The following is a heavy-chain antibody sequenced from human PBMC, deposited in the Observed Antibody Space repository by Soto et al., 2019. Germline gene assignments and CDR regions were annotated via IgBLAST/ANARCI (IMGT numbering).Heavy chain of an antibody. V-gene: IGHV3-73*01. CDR1: GFTFSGSA. CDR3: TRRLISSSWYQGWFAP. CDR2: IRSKANSYAT. D-gene: IGHD6-13*01. J-gene: IGHJ5*02. Sequence: GGSLRLSCAASGFTFSGSAMHWVRQASGKGLEWVGRIRSKANSYATAYAASVKGRFTISRDDSKNTAYLQMNSLKTEDTAVYYCTRRLISSSWYQGWFAPWGQGTLVTVSS.